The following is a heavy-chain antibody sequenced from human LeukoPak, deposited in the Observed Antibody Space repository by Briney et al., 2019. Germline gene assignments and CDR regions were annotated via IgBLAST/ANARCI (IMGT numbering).Heavy chain of an antibody. D-gene: IGHD5-18*01. CDR3: ARSIRGYTYGFDAFDI. CDR1: GFTFSSYA. V-gene: IGHV3-30-3*01. CDR2: ISYDGSNK. J-gene: IGHJ3*02. Sequence: GGSLRLSCAASGFTFSSYAMHWVRQAPGKGLEWVAVISYDGSNKYYADSVKGRFTISRDNSKNTLYLQTNSLRAEDTAVYYCARSIRGYTYGFDAFDIWGQGTMVTVSS.